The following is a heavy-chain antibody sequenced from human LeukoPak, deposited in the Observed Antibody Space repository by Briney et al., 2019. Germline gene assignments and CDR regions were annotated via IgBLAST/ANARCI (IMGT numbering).Heavy chain of an antibody. Sequence: SETLSLTCTVSGGSISSSSDYWGWIRQPAGKGLEWIGSIYYSGSTSYNPSLKSRVAISVDTSKNQFSLRLSSVTAADTAVYYCARLQYGDFYFDYWGQGTLVTVSS. V-gene: IGHV4-39*01. CDR1: GGSISSSSDY. CDR2: IYYSGST. CDR3: ARLQYGDFYFDY. J-gene: IGHJ4*02. D-gene: IGHD4-17*01.